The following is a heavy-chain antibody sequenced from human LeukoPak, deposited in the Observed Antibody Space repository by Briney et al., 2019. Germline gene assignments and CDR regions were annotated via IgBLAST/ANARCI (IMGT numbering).Heavy chain of an antibody. CDR2: IGIRGDT. Sequence: GGSLRLSCAASGFTSTDYDMHWVRQVIGKGLEWVSAIGIRGDTHYSGSVKGRFTISRENAESSLYLQMNSLRAEDTAVYYCARGGIQVSGIDEFDYWGQGTLVTVSS. J-gene: IGHJ4*02. CDR3: ARGGIQVSGIDEFDY. CDR1: GFTSTDYD. V-gene: IGHV3-13*01. D-gene: IGHD6-19*01.